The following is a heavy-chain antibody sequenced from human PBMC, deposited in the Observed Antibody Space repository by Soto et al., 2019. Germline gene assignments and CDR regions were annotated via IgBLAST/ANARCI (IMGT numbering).Heavy chain of an antibody. J-gene: IGHJ3*02. D-gene: IGHD6-6*01. CDR1: GGSISSGGYY. CDR2: IYHSGNT. Sequence: SETLSLTCSVSGGSISSGGYYWSWIRQLPGKDLEWIGYIYHSGNTYYNSSLKSRLTISVDTSKNQFSLKLTSVTAADTAVYYCARVGISSSDAFDIWGQGTMVTVSS. V-gene: IGHV4-31*03. CDR3: ARVGISSSDAFDI.